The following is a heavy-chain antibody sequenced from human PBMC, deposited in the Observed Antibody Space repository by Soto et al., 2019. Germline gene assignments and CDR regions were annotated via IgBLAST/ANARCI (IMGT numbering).Heavy chain of an antibody. CDR1: GYTFTSCG. V-gene: IGHV1-18*01. CDR2: ISAYNGNT. J-gene: IGHJ6*02. CDR3: ARGGEYSYGYYYYGMDV. Sequence: ASVKVSCNASGYTFTSCGISWVRQAPGQGLEWMGWISAYNGNTNYAQKLQGRVTMTTDTSTSTAYMELRSLRSDDTAVYYCARGGEYSYGYYYYGMDVWGQGTTVTVSS. D-gene: IGHD5-18*01.